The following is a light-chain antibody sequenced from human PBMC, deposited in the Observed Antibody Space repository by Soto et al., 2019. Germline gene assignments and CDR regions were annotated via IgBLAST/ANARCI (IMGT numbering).Light chain of an antibody. CDR1: QSVNSNY. CDR2: DAS. V-gene: IGKV3-20*01. J-gene: IGKJ4*01. CDR3: QQYGSAPLT. Sequence: EIVLTQSPGTLSLSPGERATLSCRASQSVNSNYLAWYQQKPGQAPRLLIYDASSRATGIPDRLSGGGSGTDFTLTISRLEPEDFAVYYCQQYGSAPLTFGGGTKVDIK.